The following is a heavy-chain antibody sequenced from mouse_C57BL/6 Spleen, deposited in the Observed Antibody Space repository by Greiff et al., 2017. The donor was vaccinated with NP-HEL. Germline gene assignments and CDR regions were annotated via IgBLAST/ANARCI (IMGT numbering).Heavy chain of an antibody. J-gene: IGHJ1*03. D-gene: IGHD2-1*01. CDR2: ISDGGSYT. V-gene: IGHV5-4*01. CDR3: ARVIYYGNYGYFDV. Sequence: EVQGVESGGGLVKPGGSLKLSCAASGFTFSSYAMSWVRQTPEKRLEWVATISDGGSYTYYPDNVKGRFTISRDNAKNNLYLQMSHLKSEDTAMYYCARVIYYGNYGYFDVWGTGTTVTVSS. CDR1: GFTFSSYA.